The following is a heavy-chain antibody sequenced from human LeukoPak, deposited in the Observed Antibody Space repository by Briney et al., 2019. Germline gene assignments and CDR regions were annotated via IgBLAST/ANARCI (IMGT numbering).Heavy chain of an antibody. V-gene: IGHV3-23*01. CDR3: AKVVDYYDSSGYYGDY. CDR1: GFTFSSYA. CDR2: ISGSGGNT. J-gene: IGHJ4*02. Sequence: GGSLRLSCAASGFTFSSYAMSWVRQAPGKGLEWVSAISGSGGNTYYADSVKGRFTISRDNSKNTLYLQMNSLRAEDTAVYYCAKVVDYYDSSGYYGDYWGQGTLVTVSS. D-gene: IGHD3-22*01.